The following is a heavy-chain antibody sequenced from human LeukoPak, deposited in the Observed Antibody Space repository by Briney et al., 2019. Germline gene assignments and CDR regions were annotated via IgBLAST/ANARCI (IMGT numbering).Heavy chain of an antibody. CDR1: GDSVSSNSAA. V-gene: IGHV6-1*01. CDR2: TYYRSKWYN. D-gene: IGHD6-13*01. Sequence: SQTLLLTCAISGDSVSSNSAAWNWIRQSPSRGLEWLGRTYYRSKWYNDYAVSVKSRITINPDTSKNQFSLQLNSVTPEDTAVYYCARDPGRGQQPHRGNWFDPWGQGTLVTVSS. CDR3: ARDPGRGQQPHRGNWFDP. J-gene: IGHJ5*02.